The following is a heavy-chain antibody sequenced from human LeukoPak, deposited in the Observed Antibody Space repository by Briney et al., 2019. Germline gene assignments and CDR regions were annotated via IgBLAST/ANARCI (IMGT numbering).Heavy chain of an antibody. J-gene: IGHJ5*01. D-gene: IGHD6-19*01. CDR1: GGSISSFY. Sequence: PSEALSLTCTVSGGSISSFYWSWIRQPPGKGLEYIGDIYYTGSTYYNPSLNSRVTMSVDTSKNQFSLKLTSVTAADTALYYCVRSPGYSSGWFDYWGHGTLVTVSS. V-gene: IGHV4-59*08. CDR3: VRSPGYSSGWFDY. CDR2: IYYTGST.